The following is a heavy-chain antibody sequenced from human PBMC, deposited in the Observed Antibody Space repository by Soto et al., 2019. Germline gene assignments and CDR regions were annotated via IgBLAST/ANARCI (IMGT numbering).Heavy chain of an antibody. V-gene: IGHV4-31*03. CDR3: ARASSSGSQDAFDI. CDR1: GDSISSGCYY. CDR2: IYYSGST. D-gene: IGHD6-13*01. J-gene: IGHJ3*02. Sequence: PSETLSLTCPVSGDSISSGCYYWSWIRQHPGKGLEWIGYIYYSGSTYYNPSLKSRVTISVDTSKNQFSLKLSSVTAADTAVYYCARASSSGSQDAFDIWGQGTMVTVSS.